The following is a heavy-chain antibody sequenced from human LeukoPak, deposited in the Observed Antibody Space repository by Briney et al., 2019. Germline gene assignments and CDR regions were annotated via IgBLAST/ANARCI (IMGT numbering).Heavy chain of an antibody. CDR1: GFTFDDYG. J-gene: IGHJ4*02. CDR2: INWNGGST. Sequence: GGSLRLSCAASGFTFDDYGMNWVRQAPGKGLEWVSGINWNGGSTGYADSVKGRFTISRDNAKNSLYLQMNSLRAEDTALYYCARGPSGSYHSDYWGQGTLVTVSS. D-gene: IGHD1-26*01. V-gene: IGHV3-20*04. CDR3: ARGPSGSYHSDY.